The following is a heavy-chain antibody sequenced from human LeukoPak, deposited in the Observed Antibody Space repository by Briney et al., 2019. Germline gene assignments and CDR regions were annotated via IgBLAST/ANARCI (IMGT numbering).Heavy chain of an antibody. V-gene: IGHV3-48*03. J-gene: IGHJ6*02. CDR3: AVEASAMDV. CDR1: GFTFSSYE. Sequence: PGGSLGLSCAASGFTFSSYEMNWVRQAPGKGLEWVSNISSGGSTIYYADSVKGRFTISRDNAKNSLYLQMNSLRPEDTALYYCAVEASAMDVWGQGTTVTVSS. CDR2: ISSGGSTI.